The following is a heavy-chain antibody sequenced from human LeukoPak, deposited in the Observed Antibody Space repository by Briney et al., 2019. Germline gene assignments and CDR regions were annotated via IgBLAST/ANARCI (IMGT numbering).Heavy chain of an antibody. V-gene: IGHV1-2*02. D-gene: IGHD2-2*01. CDR3: ARVSRPGYCSSTSCYLFDY. CDR1: GYTFTGYY. J-gene: IGHJ4*02. Sequence: ASVKVSCKASGYTFTGYYMHWVRQAPGQGLEWMGWINPNSGGTNYAQKFQGRVTMTRDTFISTAYMELSRLRSDDTAVYYCARVSRPGYCSSTSCYLFDYWGQGTLVTVSS. CDR2: INPNSGGT.